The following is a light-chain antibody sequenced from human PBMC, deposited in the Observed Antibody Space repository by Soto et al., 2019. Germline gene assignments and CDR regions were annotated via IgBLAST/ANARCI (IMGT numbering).Light chain of an antibody. CDR3: QQYGSSET. Sequence: IMLRQSPGTLSLTPGERATLSCRASQSVSSSYLAWYQQKPGQAPRLLIYGASSRATGIPDRFSGSGSGTDFTLTISRLEPEDFAVYYCQQYGSSETFGQGTKVDI. J-gene: IGKJ1*01. CDR1: QSVSSSY. CDR2: GAS. V-gene: IGKV3-20*01.